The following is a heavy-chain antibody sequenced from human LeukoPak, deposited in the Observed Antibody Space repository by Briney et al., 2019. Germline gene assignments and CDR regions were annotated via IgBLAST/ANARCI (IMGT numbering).Heavy chain of an antibody. D-gene: IGHD2/OR15-2a*01. V-gene: IGHV4-39*07. CDR2: IYYSGST. J-gene: IGHJ3*02. CDR1: GGSISSSSYY. CDR3: ARAVIFKDAFDI. Sequence: PSETLSLTCTVSGGSISSSSYYWGWIRQPPGKGLEWIGSIYYSGSTYYNPSLKSRVTISVDTSKNQFSLKLSSVTAADTAVYYCARAVIFKDAFDIWGQGTMVTVSS.